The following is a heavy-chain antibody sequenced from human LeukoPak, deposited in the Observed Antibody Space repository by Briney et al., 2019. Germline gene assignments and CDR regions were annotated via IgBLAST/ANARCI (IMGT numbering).Heavy chain of an antibody. CDR2: ISAKNGNA. D-gene: IGHD1-20*01. CDR3: ARDNFIMDV. Sequence: ASVKVSCKASGFSFTTYGISWARQAPGQGIECMGRISAKNGNANYAQNLQGRVTMTTDTSTNTAYMELRSLKSDDTAVYFCARDNFIMDVWGQGTTVTVSS. V-gene: IGHV1-18*01. J-gene: IGHJ6*02. CDR1: GFSFTTYG.